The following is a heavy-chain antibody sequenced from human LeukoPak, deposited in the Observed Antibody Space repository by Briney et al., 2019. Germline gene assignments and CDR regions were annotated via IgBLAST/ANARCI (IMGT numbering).Heavy chain of an antibody. CDR1: GYTFTSYD. V-gene: IGHV1-8*01. CDR3: ARDSITYYYDSRYGMDV. D-gene: IGHD3-22*01. J-gene: IGHJ6*02. CDR2: MNPNSGNT. Sequence: ASVKVSCTASGYTFTSYDINWVRQATGQGLEWMGWMNPNSGNTGYAQKFQGRVTMTRNTSISTAYMELSSLGSEDTAVYYCARDSITYYYDSRYGMDVWGQGTTVTVSS.